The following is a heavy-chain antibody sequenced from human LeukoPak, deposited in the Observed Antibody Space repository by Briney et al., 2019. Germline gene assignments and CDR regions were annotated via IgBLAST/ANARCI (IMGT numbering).Heavy chain of an antibody. J-gene: IGHJ4*02. CDR3: ARLSGSYFNYFDY. D-gene: IGHD1-26*01. Sequence: GASLQISCKGSGYSFTSYWIGWVRQMPGKGLEWMGVIYPGDSDTRYSPSFQGQVTISADKSISTAYLQWSSLKASDTAMYYCARLSGSYFNYFDYWGQGTLVTVSS. V-gene: IGHV5-51*01. CDR2: IYPGDSDT. CDR1: GYSFTSYW.